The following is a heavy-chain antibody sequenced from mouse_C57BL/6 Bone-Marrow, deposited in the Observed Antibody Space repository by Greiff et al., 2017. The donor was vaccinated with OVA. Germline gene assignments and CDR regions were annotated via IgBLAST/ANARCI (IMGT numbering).Heavy chain of an antibody. J-gene: IGHJ4*01. Sequence: VHVKQSGPELVKPGASVKIPCKASGYTFTDYNMDWVKQSHGKSLEWIGDINPNNGGTIYNQKFKGKATLTVDKSSSTAYMELRSLTSEDTAVYYCARWGGSSYDYAMDYWGQGTSVTVSS. CDR3: ARWGGSSYDYAMDY. CDR1: GYTFTDYN. CDR2: INPNNGGT. V-gene: IGHV1-18*01. D-gene: IGHD1-1*01.